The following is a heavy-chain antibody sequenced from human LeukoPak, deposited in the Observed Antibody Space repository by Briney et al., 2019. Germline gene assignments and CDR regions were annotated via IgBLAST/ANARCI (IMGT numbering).Heavy chain of an antibody. Sequence: TGGSLRLSCAASGFTFIDYAMSWVRQAPGKGLEWVSCISGTGASTYYTDSVKGQFTISRDNSKNTLYLQMNSLRAEDTAIYYCAKSKGKTRYGSDYYFDDWGQGTLVTVSS. CDR2: ISGTGAST. D-gene: IGHD3-10*01. V-gene: IGHV3-23*01. CDR3: AKSKGKTRYGSDYYFDD. CDR1: GFTFIDYA. J-gene: IGHJ4*02.